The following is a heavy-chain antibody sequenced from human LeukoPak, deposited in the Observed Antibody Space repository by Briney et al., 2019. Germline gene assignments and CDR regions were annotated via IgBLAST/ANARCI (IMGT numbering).Heavy chain of an antibody. CDR2: IRYDGSNK. V-gene: IGHV3-30*02. D-gene: IGHD5-18*01. J-gene: IGHJ4*02. CDR3: AKGGCIQLWSYDY. CDR1: GFTFSSYG. Sequence: GGSLRLSCAASGFTFSSYGMHWVRQAPGKGLEWVAFIRYDGSNKYYADSVKGRFTISRDNSKNTLYLQMNSLRAEDTAVYYCAKGGCIQLWSYDYWGQGTLVTVSS.